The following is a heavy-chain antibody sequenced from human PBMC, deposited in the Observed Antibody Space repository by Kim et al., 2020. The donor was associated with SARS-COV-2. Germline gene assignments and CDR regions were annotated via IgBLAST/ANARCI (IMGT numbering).Heavy chain of an antibody. V-gene: IGHV4-34*01. D-gene: IGHD3-10*01. CDR3: ASGLSGSGRVVDY. J-gene: IGHJ4*02. Sequence: YNPSLKSRVTISVDTSKNQFSLKLSSVTAADTAVYYCASGLSGSGRVVDYWGQGTLVTVSS.